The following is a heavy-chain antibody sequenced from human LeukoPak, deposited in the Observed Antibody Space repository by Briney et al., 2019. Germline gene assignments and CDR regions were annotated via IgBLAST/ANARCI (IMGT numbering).Heavy chain of an antibody. CDR1: GGSISSSSYY. J-gene: IGHJ4*02. CDR3: ARPRLVRGYFDY. Sequence: PSETLSLTCTVSGGSISSSSYYWGWIRQPPGKGLEWIGSIYYSGSTYYNPSLKSRVTISVDTSKNQFSLKLSSVTAADTAVYYCARPRLVRGYFDYWGQGTLVTVSS. CDR2: IYYSGST. D-gene: IGHD6-6*01. V-gene: IGHV4-39*01.